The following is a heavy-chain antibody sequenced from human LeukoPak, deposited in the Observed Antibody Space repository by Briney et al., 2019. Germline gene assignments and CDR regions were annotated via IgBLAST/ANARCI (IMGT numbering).Heavy chain of an antibody. D-gene: IGHD1-14*01. CDR2: IYCSGST. J-gene: IGHJ3*02. V-gene: IGHV4-59*08. CDR3: ARPRNTYNDAFDI. CDR1: GGSISSYY. Sequence: SETLSLTCTVSGGSISSYYWSWIRQPPGKGLEWIGYIYCSGSTNYNPSLKSRVTISVDTSKNQFSLKLSSVTAADTAVYYCARPRNTYNDAFDIWGQGTMVTVSS.